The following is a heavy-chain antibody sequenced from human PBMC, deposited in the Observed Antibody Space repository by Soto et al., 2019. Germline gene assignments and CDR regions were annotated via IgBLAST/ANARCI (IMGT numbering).Heavy chain of an antibody. J-gene: IGHJ4*02. Sequence: QVQLVESGGGVVQPGRSLRLSCTASGFTFRSFAMHWVRQAPGKGLEWLALVSFDGRNKYYADSVKGRFTISRDNSNSTVVLQMTGLRSEDTGVYYCARPAGPFDYWGQGTLVTVSS. V-gene: IGHV3-30*04. CDR2: VSFDGRNK. CDR3: ARPAGPFDY. CDR1: GFTFRSFA.